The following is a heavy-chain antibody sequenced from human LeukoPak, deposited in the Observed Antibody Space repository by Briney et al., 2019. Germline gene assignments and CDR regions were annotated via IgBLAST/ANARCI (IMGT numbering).Heavy chain of an antibody. D-gene: IGHD6-13*01. Sequence: PSETLSLTCTVSGGSISSYYWSWIRQPPGKGLEWIGYIYYSGSTNYNPSLKSRVTISVDTSKNQFSLKLSSVTAADTAVYYCARADKQGRIAAAGINWFDPWGQGTLVTVSS. V-gene: IGHV4-59*08. CDR2: IYYSGST. CDR1: GGSISSYY. J-gene: IGHJ5*02. CDR3: ARADKQGRIAAAGINWFDP.